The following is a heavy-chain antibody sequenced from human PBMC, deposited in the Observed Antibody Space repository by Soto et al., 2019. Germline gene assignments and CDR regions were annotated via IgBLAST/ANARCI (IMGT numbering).Heavy chain of an antibody. CDR2: LSGGGGRT. Sequence: EVQVLASGGGLVQPGGSLRLSCAASGFTFSSYAMDWVRQAPGKGLEWVSGLSGGGGRTYYADSVKGRFTTSRGNAKNTMYLDMNSLRTEDTAIYYCAKDVRMAFDFWTAYPPSYVFWGQGTLVTVSS. V-gene: IGHV3-23*01. J-gene: IGHJ4*02. CDR3: AKDVRMAFDFWTAYPPSYVF. CDR1: GFTFSSYA. D-gene: IGHD3-3*01.